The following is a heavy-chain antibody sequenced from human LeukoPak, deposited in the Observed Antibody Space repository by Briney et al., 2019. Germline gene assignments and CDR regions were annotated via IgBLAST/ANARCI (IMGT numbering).Heavy chain of an antibody. CDR2: IIPIFGTA. CDR3: ARAPLGVVVVAARGGYWFDP. CDR1: GGTFNSYA. V-gene: IGHV1-69*01. J-gene: IGHJ5*02. Sequence: SVKVSCKASGGTFNSYAISWVRQAPGQGLEWMGGIIPIFGTANYAQKFQGRVTITADESTSTAYMELSSLRSEDTAVYYCARAPLGVVVVAARGGYWFDPWGQETLVTVSS. D-gene: IGHD2-15*01.